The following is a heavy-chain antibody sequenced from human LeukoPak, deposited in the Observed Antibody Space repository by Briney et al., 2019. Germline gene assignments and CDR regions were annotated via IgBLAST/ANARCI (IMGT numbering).Heavy chain of an antibody. J-gene: IGHJ3*02. V-gene: IGHV4-59*08. CDR2: IYYSGST. CDR3: ARHEVVVAASDAFDI. Sequence: PSETLSLTCAVYGGSFSGYYWSWIRQPPGKGLEWIGYIYYSGSTNYNPSLKSRVTISVDTSKNQFSLKLSSVTAADTAVYYCARHEVVVAASDAFDIWGQGTMVTVSS. D-gene: IGHD2-15*01. CDR1: GGSFSGYY.